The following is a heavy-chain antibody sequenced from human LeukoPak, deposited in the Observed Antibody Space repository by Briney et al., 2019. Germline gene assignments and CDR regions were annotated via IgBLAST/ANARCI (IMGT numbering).Heavy chain of an antibody. V-gene: IGHV4-61*01. CDR1: GDPISSNSNYK. D-gene: IGHD6-13*01. CDR2: IYYHGST. CDR3: AREYSGFDY. J-gene: IGHJ4*02. Sequence: SETLSLTCTVSGDPISSNSNYKWSWIRQPPGKGLEWIGYIYYHGSTNYNPSLKSRVTFSVDTSKNQLSLKLRSVTAADTAVYYCAREYSGFDYRGQGTLVTVSS.